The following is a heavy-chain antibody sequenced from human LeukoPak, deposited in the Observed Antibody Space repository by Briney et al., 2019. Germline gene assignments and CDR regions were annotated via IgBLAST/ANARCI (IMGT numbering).Heavy chain of an antibody. V-gene: IGHV4-39*01. J-gene: IGHJ4*02. CDR2: IYYSGGT. D-gene: IGHD6-19*01. CDR3: ASYSSGSDY. CDR1: GGSISSSSYY. Sequence: SETLSLTCTGSGGSISSSSYYWGWVRQPPGKGLEWIGSIYYSGGTYYNPSLKSRVTISLDTSKTQFPLKLRSVTAADTAVYYCASYSSGSDYWGQGTLVTASS.